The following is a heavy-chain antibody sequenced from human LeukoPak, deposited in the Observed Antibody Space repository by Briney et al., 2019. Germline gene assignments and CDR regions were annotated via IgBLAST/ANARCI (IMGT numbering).Heavy chain of an antibody. CDR2: IKKKTDGGTT. J-gene: IGHJ3*02. CDR3: ARLPQGAAFDI. D-gene: IGHD2-15*01. V-gene: IGHV3-15*01. CDR1: GFTFSNAW. Sequence: RGSLRLSCAASGFTFSNAWMSWVRQAPGKGLEWVGRIKKKTDGGTTDYATRVKGRFTISRDDSKNTLYLQMNSLRAEDTAVYYCARLPQGAAFDIWGQGTMVTVSS.